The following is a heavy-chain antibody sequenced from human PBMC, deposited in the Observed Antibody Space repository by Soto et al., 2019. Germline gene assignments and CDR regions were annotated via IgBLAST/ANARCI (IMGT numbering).Heavy chain of an antibody. D-gene: IGHD6-13*01. V-gene: IGHV3-21*01. J-gene: IGHJ4*02. CDR1: GFTFSSYS. CDR3: ACGISTAEVVFDY. CDR2: ISSSSSYI. Sequence: GGSLRLSCAASGFTFSSYSMNWVRQAPGKGLEWVSSISSSSSYIYYADSVKGRFTISRDNAKNTLYLQMDSLRAEYTAIYYCACGISTAEVVFDYWGQGTVVSVS.